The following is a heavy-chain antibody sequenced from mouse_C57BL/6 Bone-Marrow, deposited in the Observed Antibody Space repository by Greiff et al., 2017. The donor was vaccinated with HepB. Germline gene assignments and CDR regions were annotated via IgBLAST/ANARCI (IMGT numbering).Heavy chain of an antibody. D-gene: IGHD1-1*01. Sequence: QVQLKQSGAELARPGASVKLSCKASGYTFTSYGISWVKQRTGQGLEWIGEIYPRSGNTYYNEKFKGKATLTADKSSSTAYMELRSLTSEDSAVYFCARLDYDVAYWGQGTLVTVSA. CDR3: ARLDYDVAY. CDR2: IYPRSGNT. J-gene: IGHJ3*01. CDR1: GYTFTSYG. V-gene: IGHV1-81*01.